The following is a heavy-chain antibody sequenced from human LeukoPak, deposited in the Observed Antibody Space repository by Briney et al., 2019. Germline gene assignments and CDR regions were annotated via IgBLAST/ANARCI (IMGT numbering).Heavy chain of an antibody. V-gene: IGHV1-69*01. Sequence: GSSVKVSCKASGGTFSSYAISWVRQAPGQGLEWMGGIIPIFGTANYAQKFQGRVTITADESTSTAYMELSSLRSEDTAVYYCARYHIVVVPAGPRYYYGMDVWGQGTTVTVSS. CDR2: IIPIFGTA. J-gene: IGHJ6*02. CDR3: ARYHIVVVPAGPRYYYGMDV. CDR1: GGTFSSYA. D-gene: IGHD2-2*01.